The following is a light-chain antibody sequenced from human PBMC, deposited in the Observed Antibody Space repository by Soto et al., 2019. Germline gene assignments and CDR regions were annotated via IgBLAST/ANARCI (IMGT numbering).Light chain of an antibody. V-gene: IGKV3-20*01. CDR1: QSVSRNF. Sequence: EIVLTQSPGTLSLSPGERATLDCRASQSVSRNFLAWYQQRPDQAPRLLIYGASSRANGIPDRFGGSGSGTDFTLTVSRLEPEDFAVYYCQEYGSSPSTFGQGTKLQIK. CDR3: QEYGSSPST. CDR2: GAS. J-gene: IGKJ2*01.